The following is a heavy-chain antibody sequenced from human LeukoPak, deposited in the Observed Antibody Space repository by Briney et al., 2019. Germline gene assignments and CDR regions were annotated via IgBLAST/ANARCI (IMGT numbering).Heavy chain of an antibody. CDR2: ISYDGGYK. CDR1: GFTFSSYA. D-gene: IGHD3-10*01. V-gene: IGHV3-30*04. CDR3: ARDLYYYGSGSYYPLHY. Sequence: GRSLRLSCSASGFTFSSYAMHWVRQAPGKGLEWVAVISYDGGYKYYADSVKGRFTISRDNSKNTLYLQMNSLRAEDTAVYYCARDLYYYGSGSYYPLHYWGQGTLVTVSS. J-gene: IGHJ4*02.